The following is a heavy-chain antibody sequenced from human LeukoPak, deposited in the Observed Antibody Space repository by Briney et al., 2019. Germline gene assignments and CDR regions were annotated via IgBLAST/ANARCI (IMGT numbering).Heavy chain of an antibody. V-gene: IGHV4-30-4*08. Sequence: PSETLSLTCTVSGGSISSGDYYWSWIRQPPGKGLEWIGYIYYSGSTYYNPSLKSRVTISVDTSKNQFSLKLSSVTAADTAVYYCASGYCSSTSCYPPSGYWGQGTLVTVSS. J-gene: IGHJ4*02. CDR3: ASGYCSSTSCYPPSGY. D-gene: IGHD2-2*01. CDR2: IYYSGST. CDR1: GGSISSGDYY.